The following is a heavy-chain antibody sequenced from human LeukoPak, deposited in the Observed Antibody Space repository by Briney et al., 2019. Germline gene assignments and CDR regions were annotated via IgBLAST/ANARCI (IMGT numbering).Heavy chain of an antibody. V-gene: IGHV4-30-2*01. Sequence: PSETLSLTCAVSGGSISSGSYSWSWIRQPPGKGLEWIGYIYPRGSTYCNPSLKSRVILSLDKSANQFSLNLSSVTAADTAVYYCASQTALPYFDLLLGDGPGYFDYWGQGTLVTVSS. CDR2: IYPRGST. J-gene: IGHJ4*02. D-gene: IGHD3-9*01. CDR3: ASQTALPYFDLLLGDGPGYFDY. CDR1: GGSISSGSYS.